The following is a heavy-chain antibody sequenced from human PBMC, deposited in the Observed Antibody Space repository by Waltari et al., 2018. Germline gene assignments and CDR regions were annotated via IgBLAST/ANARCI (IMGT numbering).Heavy chain of an antibody. CDR1: GGSITSNRHY. Sequence: QLQLQESGPGLGKPSETLSLTCNVSGGSITSNRHYWAWIRQPPGQGLAWIATVSYNGATYSSPSLKGRVTVSRDTSKNHLSLKLGSVTAADTAVYYCATYIGASIGTAAFDVWGQGTMVTVSS. J-gene: IGHJ3*01. V-gene: IGHV4-39*02. CDR2: VSYNGAT. D-gene: IGHD5-12*01. CDR3: ATYIGASIGTAAFDV.